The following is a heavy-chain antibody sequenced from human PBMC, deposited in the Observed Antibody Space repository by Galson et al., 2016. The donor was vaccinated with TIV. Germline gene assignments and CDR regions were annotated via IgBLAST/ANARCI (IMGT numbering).Heavy chain of an antibody. CDR2: IIPIFDTT. Sequence: SVKVSCKASGATFSRYAFNWVRQAPGQGLEWMGRIIPIFDTTNYAQNLQGRVTIIADKSTNTVYMEVSRLRSDDTAVYYCARDSVSFGSGSYYPSSFDYWGQGTLVTVSS. CDR3: ARDSVSFGSGSYYPSSFDY. D-gene: IGHD3-10*01. CDR1: GATFSRYA. J-gene: IGHJ4*02. V-gene: IGHV1-69*06.